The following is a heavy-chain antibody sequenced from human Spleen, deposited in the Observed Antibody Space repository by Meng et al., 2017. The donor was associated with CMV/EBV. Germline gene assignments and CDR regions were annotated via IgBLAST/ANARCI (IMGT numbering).Heavy chain of an antibody. CDR2: ISYDGSNK. Sequence: GGSLRLSCAASGFTFSSYAMHWVRQAPGKGLEWVAVISYDGSNKYYADSVKGRFTISRDNSKNTLYLQMNSLRAEDTAVYYCAREGETQRGYYSPFDYWGPGTLVPSPQ. V-gene: IGHV3-30*04. J-gene: IGHJ4*02. CDR3: AREGETQRGYYSPFDY. D-gene: IGHD2/OR15-2a*01. CDR1: GFTFSSYA.